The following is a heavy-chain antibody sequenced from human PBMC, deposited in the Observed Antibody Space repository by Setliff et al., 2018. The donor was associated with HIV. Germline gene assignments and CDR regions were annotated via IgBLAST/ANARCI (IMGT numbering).Heavy chain of an antibody. V-gene: IGHV1-69*10. CDR2: LTPVIGIA. CDR1: GYTFTTYG. CDR3: ARESGICGGDCHYAFDM. Sequence: ASVKVSCKASGYTFTTYGISWVRQAPGQGLEWMGGLTPVIGIAVYAQKFQGRVTLTADTSTSTAYMDLSSLKSDDTAVYYCARESGICGGDCHYAFDMWGHGTRVTVSS. J-gene: IGHJ3*02. D-gene: IGHD2-21*02.